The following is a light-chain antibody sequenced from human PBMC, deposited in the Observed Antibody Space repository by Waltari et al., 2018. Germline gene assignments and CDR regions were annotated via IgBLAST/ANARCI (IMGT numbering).Light chain of an antibody. Sequence: QSALTQPASVSGSPGQSITISCTGTSSDVCGYNYVSWYQQHPGKAPKLMLYEVSNRHSGVSNRFSGSKSGNTASLTISGLQAEDEADYYCSSYTSSSTYVVFGGGTKLTVL. CDR3: SSYTSSSTYVV. V-gene: IGLV2-14*01. CDR1: SSDVCGYNY. J-gene: IGLJ2*01. CDR2: EVS.